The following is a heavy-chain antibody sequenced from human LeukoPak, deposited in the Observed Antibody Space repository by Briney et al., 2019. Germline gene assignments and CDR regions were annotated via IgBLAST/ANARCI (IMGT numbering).Heavy chain of an antibody. CDR2: IIPILGIA. CDR1: GGTFSSYT. CDR3: ARPHSSSWYGY. J-gene: IGHJ4*02. V-gene: IGHV1-69*02. Sequence: SVKVSCKASGGTFSSYTISWVRQAPGQGLEWMGRIIPILGIANYAQKFQGRVTITADKSTSTAYMELSSLRSDDTAVYYCARPHSSSWYGYWGQGTLVTVSS. D-gene: IGHD6-13*01.